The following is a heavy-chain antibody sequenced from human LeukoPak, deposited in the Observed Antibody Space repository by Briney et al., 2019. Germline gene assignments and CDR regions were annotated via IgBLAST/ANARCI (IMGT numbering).Heavy chain of an antibody. Sequence: GGSLRLSCGASGFTVSTNYMSWVRPGPREGLEWVSGICGSGGSTYYADSGKGRFTISRDNSKNTLYLQMNSLRVEDTAVYYCAKDRGRTWVQVANWGQGTLVTVSS. CDR2: ICGSGGST. D-gene: IGHD2-15*01. V-gene: IGHV3-23*01. J-gene: IGHJ4*02. CDR3: AKDRGRTWVQVAN. CDR1: GFTVSTNY.